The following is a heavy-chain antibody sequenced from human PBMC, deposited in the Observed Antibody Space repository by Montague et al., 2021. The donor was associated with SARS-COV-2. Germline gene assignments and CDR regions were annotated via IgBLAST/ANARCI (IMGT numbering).Heavy chain of an antibody. CDR3: AKDRGYYGSGSYCEY. D-gene: IGHD3-10*01. Sequence: SLRLSCAASGFTFHDYALHWVRQVPGKGLEWVSGISRNSGSIGYGDSVKGRFTISRDNAKNSLYLQMNSLRAEDTALYYCAKDRGYYGSGSYCEYWGQGTLVTVSS. J-gene: IGHJ4*02. CDR1: GFTFHDYA. V-gene: IGHV3-9*01. CDR2: ISRNSGSI.